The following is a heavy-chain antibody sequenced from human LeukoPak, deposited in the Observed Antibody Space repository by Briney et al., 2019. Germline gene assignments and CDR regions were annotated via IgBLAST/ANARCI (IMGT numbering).Heavy chain of an antibody. J-gene: IGHJ5*02. D-gene: IGHD6-19*01. CDR1: GYTFTSYG. V-gene: IGHV1-18*01. Sequence: GASVKVSCKASGYTFTSYGISWVRQAPGQGREWMGWISAYNGNTNYAQKLQGRVTMTTDTSTSTAYMELRSLRSDDTAVYYCARDHGSGWYEEGNWFDPWGQGTLVTVSS. CDR3: ARDHGSGWYEEGNWFDP. CDR2: ISAYNGNT.